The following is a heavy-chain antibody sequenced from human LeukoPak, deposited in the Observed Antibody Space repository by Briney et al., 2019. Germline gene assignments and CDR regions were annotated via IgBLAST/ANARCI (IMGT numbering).Heavy chain of an antibody. CDR3: AKGRIVGATTESGYFDY. CDR2: ISGSGGST. D-gene: IGHD1-26*01. CDR1: GFTFDDYA. J-gene: IGHJ4*02. V-gene: IGHV3-23*01. Sequence: GGSLRLSCAASGFTFDDYAMHWVRQAPGKGLEWVSAISGSGGSTYYADSVKGRFTISRDNSKNTLYLQMNSLRAEDTAVYYCAKGRIVGATTESGYFDYWGQGTLVTVSS.